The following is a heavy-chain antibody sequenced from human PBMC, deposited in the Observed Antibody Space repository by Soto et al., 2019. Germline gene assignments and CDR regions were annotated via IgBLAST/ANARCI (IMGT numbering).Heavy chain of an antibody. V-gene: IGHV1-69*13. CDR1: GGTFSTFG. CDR3: AKSAPMDAGDKYYYDF. Sequence: GASVKVSCMASGGTFSTFGISWVRQAPGQGLEWMGGIIPFFGTARYSQKFEDRITITADESTNTVYMDLRSLTSEDTAIYYCAKSAPMDAGDKYYYDFWGQGALVTVSS. CDR2: IIPFFGTA. J-gene: IGHJ4*02. D-gene: IGHD4-17*01.